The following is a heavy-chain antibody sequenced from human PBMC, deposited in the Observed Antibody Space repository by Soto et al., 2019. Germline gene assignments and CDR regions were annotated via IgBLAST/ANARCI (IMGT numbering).Heavy chain of an antibody. Sequence: QVQLVQSGPEVKKPGASVKVSCKTSGYTFTSYGISWVRQAPGQGLEWMGWISTYKGNTNYAQKFQGRVTMTTDTAQSTAYMELRSLRSDDTAVYYCATRSTAFDYWGQGTLVTVSS. CDR2: ISTYKGNT. CDR3: ATRSTAFDY. CDR1: GYTFTSYG. V-gene: IGHV1-18*01. J-gene: IGHJ4*02.